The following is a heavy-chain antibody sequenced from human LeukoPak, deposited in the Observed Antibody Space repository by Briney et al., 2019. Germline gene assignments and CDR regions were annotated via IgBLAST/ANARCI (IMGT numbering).Heavy chain of an antibody. CDR2: ISSSSSNI. J-gene: IGHJ4*02. D-gene: IGHD3-22*01. CDR3: ARVYDSSGYYDY. V-gene: IGHV3-21*01. Sequence: GGSLRLSCAASGFTFSSYTMSWVRQTPGKGLECVSYISSSSSNIYYIDSVKGRFTISRDNAKKSLYLQMNSLRAEDTAVYYCARVYDSSGYYDYWGQGTLVTVSS. CDR1: GFTFSSYT.